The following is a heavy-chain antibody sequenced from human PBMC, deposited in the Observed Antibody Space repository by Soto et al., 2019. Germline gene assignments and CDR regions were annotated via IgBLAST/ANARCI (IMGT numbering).Heavy chain of an antibody. V-gene: IGHV3-30-3*01. J-gene: IGHJ4*02. D-gene: IGHD3-16*01. CDR3: ARDYLPVGNGGPGYFDY. Sequence: QVQLVESGGGVVQPGRSLRLSCAASGFTFSSYAMHWVRQAPGKGLEWVAVISYDGSNKYYADSVKGRFTISRDNSKNTLYLQMNSLRAEDTAVYYCARDYLPVGNGGPGYFDYWGQGTLVIVSS. CDR1: GFTFSSYA. CDR2: ISYDGSNK.